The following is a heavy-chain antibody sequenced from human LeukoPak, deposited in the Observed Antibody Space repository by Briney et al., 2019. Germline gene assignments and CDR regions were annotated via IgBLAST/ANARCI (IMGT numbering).Heavy chain of an antibody. D-gene: IGHD2-8*02. V-gene: IGHV1-18*01. CDR3: ARDPAGVLPFDY. Sequence: ASVKVSCKASGYTFTSYGISWVRQAPGQGLEWMGWISAYNGNTNYAQRLQGRVTMTTDTSTSTAYMELRSLRSDDTAVYYCARDPAGVLPFDYWGQGTLVTVSS. J-gene: IGHJ4*02. CDR1: GYTFTSYG. CDR2: ISAYNGNT.